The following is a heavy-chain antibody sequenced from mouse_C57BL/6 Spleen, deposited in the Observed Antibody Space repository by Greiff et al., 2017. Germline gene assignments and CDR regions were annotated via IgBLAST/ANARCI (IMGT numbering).Heavy chain of an antibody. J-gene: IGHJ4*01. CDR1: GFTFSDYG. V-gene: IGHV5-17*01. Sequence: EVKVVESGGGLVKPGGSLKLSCAASGFTFSDYGMHWVRQAPEKGLEWVAYISSGSSTIYYADTVKGRFTISRDNAKNTLFLQMTSLRSEDTAMYCCAREVTPLHYAMDYWGQGTSVTVSS. CDR3: AREVTPLHYAMDY. CDR2: ISSGSSTI. D-gene: IGHD2-2*01.